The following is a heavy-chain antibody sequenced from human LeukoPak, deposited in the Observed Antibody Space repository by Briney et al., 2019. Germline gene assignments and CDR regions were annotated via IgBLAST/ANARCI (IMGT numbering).Heavy chain of an antibody. CDR2: IYYTGST. D-gene: IGHD3-9*01. Sequence: ETLSLTCTVAGGSISYYYWTWIRQSPGKGLEWIGQIYYTGSTYYNPSLKRRVTISVDTSRNQFSLNLTSVTAADTAVYYCARGGTYNDILSFDPWGQGTLVT. V-gene: IGHV4-59*01. CDR1: GGSISYYY. J-gene: IGHJ5*02. CDR3: ARGGTYNDILSFDP.